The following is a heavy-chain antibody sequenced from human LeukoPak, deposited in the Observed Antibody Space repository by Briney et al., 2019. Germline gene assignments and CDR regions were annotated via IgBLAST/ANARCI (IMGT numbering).Heavy chain of an antibody. CDR3: ARAPNGYVCDY. V-gene: IGHV3-7*01. CDR1: GFTFSSYW. D-gene: IGHD3-16*01. CDR2: INQDGSDK. Sequence: AGGSLRLSCAASGFTFSSYWMSWVRQAPGKGLEWMANINQDGSDKYYVDSVKGRFTISRDNAKNSLYLQINSLRAEDTAVYYCARAPNGYVCDYWGQGTLVTVSS. J-gene: IGHJ4*02.